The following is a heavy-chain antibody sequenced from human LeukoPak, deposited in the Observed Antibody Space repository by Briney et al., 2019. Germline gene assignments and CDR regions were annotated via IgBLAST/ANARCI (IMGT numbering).Heavy chain of an antibody. Sequence: SETLSLTCTVSRDSMTSYYWSWVRQPAGKGLEWIGRIHTSGTTYYNPSLKSADTLSLDTSDNQFSLRLSSVTAADTAVYYCARSTGFYTTYYMDVWGKGTTVTVSS. CDR3: ARSTGFYTTYYMDV. J-gene: IGHJ6*03. D-gene: IGHD3-22*01. CDR1: RDSMTSYY. V-gene: IGHV4-4*07. CDR2: IHTSGTT.